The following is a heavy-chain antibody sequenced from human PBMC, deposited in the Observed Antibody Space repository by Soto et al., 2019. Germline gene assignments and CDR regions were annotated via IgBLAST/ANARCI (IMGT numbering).Heavy chain of an antibody. D-gene: IGHD1-26*01. Sequence: QVQLQESGPGLVKPSQTLSLTCTVSGGSISSRTSYWSWIRQHPGKGLEWIGYIYYGGDSFYNPSLRCRVTLAIDTSETHFSRKLNSVTAGDRAVYFGAREGGGGVDCWGQGTLVTVAS. J-gene: IGHJ4*02. CDR1: GGSISSRTSY. V-gene: IGHV4-31*03. CDR3: AREGGGGVDC. CDR2: IYYGGDS.